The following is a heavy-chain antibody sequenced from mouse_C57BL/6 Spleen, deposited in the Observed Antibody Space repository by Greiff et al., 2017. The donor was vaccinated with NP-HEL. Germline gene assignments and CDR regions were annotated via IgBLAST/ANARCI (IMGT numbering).Heavy chain of an antibody. Sequence: VQMKQSGAELAKPGASVKLSCKASGYTFTSYWMHWVKQRPGQGLEWIGYINPSSGYTKYNQKFKDKATLTAYKSSSTAYMQLSSLTYEDSAVYYCARRGDYDVIWFAYWGQGTLVTVSA. CDR2: INPSSGYT. CDR3: ARRGDYDVIWFAY. D-gene: IGHD2-4*01. CDR1: GYTFTSYW. V-gene: IGHV1-7*01. J-gene: IGHJ3*01.